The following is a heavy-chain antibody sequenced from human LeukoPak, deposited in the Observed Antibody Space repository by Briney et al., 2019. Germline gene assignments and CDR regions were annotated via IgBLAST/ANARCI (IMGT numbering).Heavy chain of an antibody. CDR1: RFTFSRYT. CDR3: TRGSYGDYEY. Sequence: GGSLRLSCSASRFTFSRYTMNWVRQAPGKGLEWVSSIDPSSTYIYYADSVKGRFTISRDNAQNSLYLQMNSLRAEDTAVYYCTRGSYGDYEYWGQGTLVTVSS. D-gene: IGHD4-17*01. J-gene: IGHJ4*02. V-gene: IGHV3-21*01. CDR2: IDPSSTYI.